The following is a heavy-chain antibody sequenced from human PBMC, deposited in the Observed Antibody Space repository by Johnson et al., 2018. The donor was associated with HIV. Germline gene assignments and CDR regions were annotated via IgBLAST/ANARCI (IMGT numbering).Heavy chain of an antibody. D-gene: IGHD2/OR15-2a*01. Sequence: VQLVESGGGLVQPGRSLRLSCAASGFTFDDYAMHWVRQAPGKGLEWVSGISWNSGSIGYADSVKGRFTISRDNAKNSLYLQMNSLRAEDTALYYCAKVLLPQDAFDNWGQGTMVTVSS. V-gene: IGHV3-9*01. J-gene: IGHJ3*02. CDR2: ISWNSGSI. CDR1: GFTFDDYA. CDR3: AKVLLPQDAFDN.